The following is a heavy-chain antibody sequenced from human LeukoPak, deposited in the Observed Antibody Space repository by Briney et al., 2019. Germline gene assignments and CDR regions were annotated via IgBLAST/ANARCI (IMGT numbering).Heavy chain of an antibody. Sequence: GGSLRLSCAASGFIFSSYSMSWVRQAPGMGLEWVTVITGSGGNTYYADSVKGRFTISKDNSKNTVYLQMSSLRVDDTAVYYCAKAASSSWPSYYYGMDVWGQGTTVTVSS. CDR1: GFIFSSYS. V-gene: IGHV3-23*01. CDR3: AKAASSSWPSYYYGMDV. CDR2: ITGSGGNT. J-gene: IGHJ6*02. D-gene: IGHD6-13*01.